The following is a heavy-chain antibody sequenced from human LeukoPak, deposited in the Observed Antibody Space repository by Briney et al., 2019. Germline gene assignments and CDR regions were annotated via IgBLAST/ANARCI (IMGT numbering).Heavy chain of an antibody. Sequence: GGSLRLSCAASGFTFSSYSMNWVRRAPGKGLEWVSSISTSSIYFYYADSVKGRFTISRDNAENSLYLQMNSLRAEDTAVYYCARGRGFSSSSDAFDFWGQGTMVTVSS. J-gene: IGHJ3*01. V-gene: IGHV3-21*01. CDR2: ISTSSIYF. D-gene: IGHD2-2*01. CDR3: ARGRGFSSSSDAFDF. CDR1: GFTFSSYS.